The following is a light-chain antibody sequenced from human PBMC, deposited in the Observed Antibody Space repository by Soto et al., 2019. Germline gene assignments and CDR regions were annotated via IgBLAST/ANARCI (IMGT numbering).Light chain of an antibody. J-gene: IGLJ3*02. Sequence: QSALTQPPYASGTPGQSVTISCTGSSRDVGAYEHVAWYEQHPGKAPKLIIYEVNKRPSGVPNRFSGSKSGNTASLVISGLQSGDEADYYCATWDDTLNGRVFGGGTKLTVL. CDR1: SRDVGAYEH. CDR2: EVN. CDR3: ATWDDTLNGRV. V-gene: IGLV2-8*01.